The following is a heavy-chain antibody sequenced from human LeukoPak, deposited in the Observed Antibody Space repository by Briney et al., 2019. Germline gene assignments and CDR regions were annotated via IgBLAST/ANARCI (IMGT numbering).Heavy chain of an antibody. Sequence: ASVKVSCKASGYTFTGYYMHWVRQAPGQGLEWMGWINPNSGGTNYAQKFQGRVTVTRDTSISTAYMELSRLRSDDTAVYYCARGDLVRGVIMGDWFDPWGQGTLVTVSS. CDR3: ARGDLVRGVIMGDWFDP. J-gene: IGHJ5*02. CDR1: GYTFTGYY. V-gene: IGHV1-2*02. D-gene: IGHD3-10*01. CDR2: INPNSGGT.